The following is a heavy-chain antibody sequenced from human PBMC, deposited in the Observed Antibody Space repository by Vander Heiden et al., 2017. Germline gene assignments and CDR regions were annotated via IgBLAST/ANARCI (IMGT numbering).Heavy chain of an antibody. V-gene: IGHV3-21*01. J-gene: IGHJ4*02. CDR1: GFTFSSYS. Sequence: EVQLVESGGGLVKPGGSLSISCAASGFTFSSYSMNWVRHAPGKGLEWVSSISSSSSYIYYADSVKGRFTISRDNAKNSLYLQMNSLRAEDTAVCYCARDKVAATNYWGQGTLVTVSS. D-gene: IGHD2-15*01. CDR3: ARDKVAATNY. CDR2: ISSSSSYI.